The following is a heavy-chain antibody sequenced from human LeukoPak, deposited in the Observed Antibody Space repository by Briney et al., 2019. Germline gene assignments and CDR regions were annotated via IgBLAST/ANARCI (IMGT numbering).Heavy chain of an antibody. J-gene: IGHJ4*02. CDR1: GFTFSTYW. CDR2: IKHDGREK. D-gene: IGHD2-2*01. V-gene: IGHV3-7*01. CDR3: ARDGRFVVVPSI. Sequence: GGSLRLSCAASGFTFSTYWMSWVRQAPGKGLEWVATIKHDGREKYYVDSVKGRFKISRDNAKNPLYLQMNSLRAEDTAVYYCARDGRFVVVPSIWGQGTLVTVSS.